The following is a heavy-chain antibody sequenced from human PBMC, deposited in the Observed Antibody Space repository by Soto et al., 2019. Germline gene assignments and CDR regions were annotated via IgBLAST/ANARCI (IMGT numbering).Heavy chain of an antibody. J-gene: IGHJ6*02. CDR3: ARVSSRGTMIVVVPTATLDV. Sequence: ASVKVSCKASGYTFTGYYMHWVRQAPGQGLEWMGWINPNSGGTNYAQKFQGRVTMTRDTSISTAYMELSRLRSDDTAVYYCARVSSRGTMIVVVPTATLDVWGQGTTVTVSS. CDR2: INPNSGGT. CDR1: GYTFTGYY. V-gene: IGHV1-2*02. D-gene: IGHD3-22*01.